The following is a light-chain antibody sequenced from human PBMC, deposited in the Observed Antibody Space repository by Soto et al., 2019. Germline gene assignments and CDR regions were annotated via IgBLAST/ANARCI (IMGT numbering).Light chain of an antibody. CDR2: AVS. J-gene: IGLJ1*01. V-gene: IGLV2-8*01. CDR3: CSNAGNNTYV. Sequence: QSVLTQPPSASGAPGQSVAISCTGTSRDVGGQNDVSWYQQHPGKAPKLIIYAVSNRPSGVPDRFSGSKSGNTASLTISGLRAEAEADYYCCSNAGNNTYVFGTGTKLTVL. CDR1: SRDVGGQND.